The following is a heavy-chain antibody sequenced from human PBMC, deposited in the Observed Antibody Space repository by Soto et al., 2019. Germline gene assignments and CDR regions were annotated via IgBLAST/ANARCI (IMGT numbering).Heavy chain of an antibody. V-gene: IGHV3-20*04. CDR3: ARDGFQYDDGGYYEFDY. J-gene: IGHJ4*02. CDR1: GFTFGDFA. D-gene: IGHD3-22*01. Sequence: GGSLRLSCAVSGFTFGDFAMSWVRQAPGKGLEWVSGINWNGISTSYRDSVKGRFIISRDDAQNSLYLQMSSLRAEDTALYYCARDGFQYDDGGYYEFDYCGQGTMVTVSS. CDR2: INWNGIST.